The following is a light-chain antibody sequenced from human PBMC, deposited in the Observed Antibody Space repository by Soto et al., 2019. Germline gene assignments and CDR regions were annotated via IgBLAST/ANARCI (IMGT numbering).Light chain of an antibody. CDR2: EVS. Sequence: QSALTQPASVSGSPGQSITISCTGTSSDVGSYNLVSWYQQHPGKAPKLMIYEVSKRRSGVSNRFSGSKSGNTASLTISGLQAEDEADYYCCSYAGSSPYVFGTGTKLTVL. CDR3: CSYAGSSPYV. J-gene: IGLJ1*01. V-gene: IGLV2-23*02. CDR1: SSDVGSYNL.